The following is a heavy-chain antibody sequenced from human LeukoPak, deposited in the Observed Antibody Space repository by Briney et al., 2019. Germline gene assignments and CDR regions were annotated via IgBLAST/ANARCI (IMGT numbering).Heavy chain of an antibody. CDR3: ARLVSEVAAFD. J-gene: IGHJ4*02. D-gene: IGHD1-26*01. CDR1: GYSFTSYW. CDR2: IYPSDSDT. V-gene: IGHV5-51*01. Sequence: GESLKISCKASGYSFTSYWIGGVRHMPGKGLEWMGIIYPSDSDTRYSPSFQSHVTISADKSINTAYLQWSSLTASDTAMYYCARLVSEVAAFDWGQGTLVTVSS.